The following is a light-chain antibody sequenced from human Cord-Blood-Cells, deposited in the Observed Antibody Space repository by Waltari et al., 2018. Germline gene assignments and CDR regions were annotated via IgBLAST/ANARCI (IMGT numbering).Light chain of an antibody. CDR1: QSSSSY. Sequence: DIQMTQSPSSLSASVGDRVTITGRASQSSSSYVNWYHQKPGKAPKLLIYAASSLQSGVPSRFSGSGSGTDFTLTISSLQPEDFATYYCQQSYSTRFTFGPGTKVDIK. V-gene: IGKV1-39*01. J-gene: IGKJ3*01. CDR3: QQSYSTRFT. CDR2: AAS.